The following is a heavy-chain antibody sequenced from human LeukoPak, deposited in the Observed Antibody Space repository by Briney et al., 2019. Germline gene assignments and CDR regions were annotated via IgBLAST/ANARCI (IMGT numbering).Heavy chain of an antibody. D-gene: IGHD3-22*01. CDR1: GYIFTNYG. CDR2: ISAYRGNK. Sequence: ASVKVSCKASGYIFTNYGISWVRQAPGQGLEWLGWISAYRGNKKYAQKFQDRVTLATETSTSTAYLELRSPRSDDTAMYYCVRDDFYETSGFSPWGQGTLVTVSS. V-gene: IGHV1-18*01. J-gene: IGHJ5*02. CDR3: VRDDFYETSGFSP.